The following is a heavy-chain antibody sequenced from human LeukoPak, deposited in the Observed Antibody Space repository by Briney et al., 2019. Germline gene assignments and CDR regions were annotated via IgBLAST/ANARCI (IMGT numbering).Heavy chain of an antibody. D-gene: IGHD1-26*01. V-gene: IGHV1-18*01. CDR1: GYTFTSYG. CDR3: ARGSRGSYRVPRRPYYYYYMDV. CDR2: ISAYNSNT. J-gene: IGHJ6*03. Sequence: GASVKVSCKASGYTFTSYGISWVRQAPGQGLEWMGWISAYNSNTNYAQKLQGRVTMTTDTSTSTAYMELRSLRSDDTAVYYCARGSRGSYRVPRRPYYYYYMDVWGKGTTVTVSS.